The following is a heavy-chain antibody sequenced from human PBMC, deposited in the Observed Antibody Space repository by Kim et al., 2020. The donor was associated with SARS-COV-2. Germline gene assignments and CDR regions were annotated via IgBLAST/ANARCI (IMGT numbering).Heavy chain of an antibody. CDR3: AKESQIVVVPAATLDY. J-gene: IGHJ4*02. V-gene: IGHV3-23*01. D-gene: IGHD2-2*01. Sequence: VKGRFTSSRDNSKTTLYLQMNSLRAEDTAVYYCAKESQIVVVPAATLDYWGQGTLVTVSS.